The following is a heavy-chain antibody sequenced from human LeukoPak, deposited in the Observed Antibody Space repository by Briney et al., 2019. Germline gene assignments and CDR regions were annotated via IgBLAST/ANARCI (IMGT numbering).Heavy chain of an antibody. CDR2: LIPIFGTA. J-gene: IGHJ3*02. CDR1: GGTFSIYA. Sequence: ASVKVSCKASGGTFSIYAISWVRQAPGQGLEWMGGLIPIFGTANYAQKFEGRVTITADKSTSTAYMELSSLRSEDTAVYYCARDRICSGGSCYWRDAFDIWGQGTMVTVSS. V-gene: IGHV1-69*06. D-gene: IGHD2-15*01. CDR3: ARDRICSGGSCYWRDAFDI.